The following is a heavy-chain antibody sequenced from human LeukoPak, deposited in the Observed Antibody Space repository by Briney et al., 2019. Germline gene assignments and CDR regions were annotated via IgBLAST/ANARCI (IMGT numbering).Heavy chain of an antibody. J-gene: IGHJ4*02. CDR3: ATKVAGTSNFSY. D-gene: IGHD6-19*01. CDR2: ISSSGRTI. V-gene: IGHV3-48*03. Sequence: GGSLPLSCAASGFTFSSYEMNWVRQAPGKGLEWVSYISSSGRTIHYADSVKGRFTISRDNAKNSLYLQMNSLRAEDTAVYYCATKVAGTSNFSYWGQGTLVPI. CDR1: GFTFSSYE.